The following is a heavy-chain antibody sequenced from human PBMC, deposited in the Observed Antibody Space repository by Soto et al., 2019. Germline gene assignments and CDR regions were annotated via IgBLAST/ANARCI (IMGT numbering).Heavy chain of an antibody. Sequence: QVQLQESGPGLVKPSQTLALTCTVSGGSISGGGDYWTWIRQHPGKGLEWFGYIYYTGGAQYNPSLKSRAILSLDTSKSQFSLNLTSVTAADTAVYYCARGFTMLRGVMDSWGQGTLVTVSS. J-gene: IGHJ4*02. CDR3: ARGFTMLRGVMDS. D-gene: IGHD3-10*01. V-gene: IGHV4-31*03. CDR2: IYYTGGA. CDR1: GGSISGGGDY.